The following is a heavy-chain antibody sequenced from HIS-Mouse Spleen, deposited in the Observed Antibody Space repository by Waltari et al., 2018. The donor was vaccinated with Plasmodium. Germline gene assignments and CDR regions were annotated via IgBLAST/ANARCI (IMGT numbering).Heavy chain of an antibody. Sequence: QVQLVQSGAEVKKPGASVKVSCKASGYTFTGYYMHWLRQAPGQGLEWMGWINPNSGGTNYAQKFQGRVTMTRDTSISTAYMELSRLRSDDTAVYYCARRSSNNHYYHSNPDWFDPWGQGTLVTVSS. V-gene: IGHV1-2*02. CDR1: GYTFTGYY. J-gene: IGHJ5*02. CDR2: INPNSGGT. D-gene: IGHD3-22*01. CDR3: ARRSSNNHYYHSNPDWFDP.